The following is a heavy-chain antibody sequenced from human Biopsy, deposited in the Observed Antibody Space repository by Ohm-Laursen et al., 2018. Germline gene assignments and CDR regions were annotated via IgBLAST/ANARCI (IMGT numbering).Heavy chain of an antibody. CDR1: GDSISTSTTYY. J-gene: IGHJ5*02. V-gene: IGHV4-39*01. Sequence: SETLSLTCTVSGDSISTSTTYYWAWLRQPPGKGLEWIGSIYNTDTTFYNPSLKSRVTISVDTSTNQFSLKVSSVTAADTALYFCARHPTGFWFDPWGHGTLVTVSS. CDR3: ARHPTGFWFDP. CDR2: IYNTDTT.